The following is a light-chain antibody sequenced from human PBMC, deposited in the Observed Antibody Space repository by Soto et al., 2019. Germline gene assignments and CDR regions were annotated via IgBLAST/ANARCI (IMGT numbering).Light chain of an antibody. CDR3: SLYTSQNTYV. V-gene: IGLV2-18*01. J-gene: IGLJ1*01. CDR1: STYFLSYNR. CDR2: EAS. Sequence: QSVLTHPPSVSRSPGHSVTISFTGTSTYFLSYNRVSWYQQPPGTAPKLIIYEASNLPSGVPDRFSGSKSGNTASLTISGIQAADEADYYCSLYTSQNTYVFGTGTKVPVL.